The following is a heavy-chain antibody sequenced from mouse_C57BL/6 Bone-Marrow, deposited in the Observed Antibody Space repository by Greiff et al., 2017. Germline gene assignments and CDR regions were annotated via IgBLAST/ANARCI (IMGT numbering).Heavy chain of an antibody. CDR2: INPNNGGT. J-gene: IGHJ2*01. CDR1: GYTFTDYN. D-gene: IGHD1-1*01. V-gene: IGHV1-22*01. Sequence: VQLQQSGPELVKPGASVKMSCKASGYTFTDYNMHWVKQSHGKSLEWIGYINPNNGGTSYNQKFKGKATFTVNKSSSTAYMELRILTSEDSAVYYCATTTVVAKDYFDYWGQGTTLTVSS. CDR3: ATTTVVAKDYFDY.